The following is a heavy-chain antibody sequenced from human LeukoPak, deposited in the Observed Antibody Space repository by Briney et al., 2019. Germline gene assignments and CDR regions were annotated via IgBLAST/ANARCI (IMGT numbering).Heavy chain of an antibody. CDR3: YAYCSSTSCYEGGY. Sequence: GGSLRLSCAASGFALSDYWMHWVRQTPGKGLEWVARIDTDVSRTNYAASMQGRFTISRDNAKNTLYLQMNSLRAEDMALYYCYAYCSSTSCYEGGYWGQGTLVTVSS. CDR2: IDTDVSRT. CDR1: GFALSDYW. D-gene: IGHD2-2*01. J-gene: IGHJ4*02. V-gene: IGHV3-74*01.